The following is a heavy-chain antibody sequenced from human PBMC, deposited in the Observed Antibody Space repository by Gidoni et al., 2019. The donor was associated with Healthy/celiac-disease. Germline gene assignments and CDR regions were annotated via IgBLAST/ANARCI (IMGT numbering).Heavy chain of an antibody. D-gene: IGHD2-21*01. V-gene: IGHV3-21*01. CDR3: ARGRRSHIVEEDWFDP. CDR2: ISSSSSYM. CDR1: GLPFRSYT. J-gene: IGHJ5*02. Sequence: EEQLVESGGALVKPGESLRLSCAASGLPFRSYTRNWVGQAPGKGLEWFSAISSSSSYMDYADAVKGRFTISRNNAKNSLYLEMNSLRREDTAVYYCARGRRSHIVEEDWFDPWGQGTLVTVSS.